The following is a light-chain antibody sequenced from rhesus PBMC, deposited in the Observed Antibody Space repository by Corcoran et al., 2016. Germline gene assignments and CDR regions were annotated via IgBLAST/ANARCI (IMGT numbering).Light chain of an antibody. J-gene: IGKJ2*01. CDR2: KAS. CDR3: QHNYGTPYS. CDR1: ANVNNY. V-gene: IGKV1-74*01. Sequence: DIQMTQSPSSLSAYVGDRVTITCRASANVNNYLNWYQQKPGKAPKLLIYKASALQSGVPSRFSGSESGTDYTFTISSLQSEDVATYCCQHNYGTPYSFGQGTKVEIK.